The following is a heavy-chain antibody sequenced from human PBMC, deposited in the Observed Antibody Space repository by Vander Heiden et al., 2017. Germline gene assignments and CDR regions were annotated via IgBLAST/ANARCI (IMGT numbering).Heavy chain of an antibody. CDR1: GGSISSSSYY. Sequence: QLQLQESGPGLVKPSETLSLTCTVSGGSISSSSYYWGWIRQPPGKGLEWIGSIYYSGSTYYNPALKSRVTISVDTSKNQFSLKLRSVTAADTAVYYFAIHAARVRWPEFDPWGQGTLVTVYS. V-gene: IGHV4-39*01. J-gene: IGHJ5*02. CDR3: AIHAARVRWPEFDP. CDR2: IYYSGST. D-gene: IGHD3-10*01.